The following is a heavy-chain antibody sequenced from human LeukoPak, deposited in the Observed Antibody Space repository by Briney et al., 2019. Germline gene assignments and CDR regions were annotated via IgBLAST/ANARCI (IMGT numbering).Heavy chain of an antibody. Sequence: GGSLRLSCTASEFTFCDFAISWVRQAPGKGLEWVGFIRSKAYGGTTEYAASVKGRFTISRDDSKSIAYLQMNSLKTEDTAVYYCARRAGAYSHPYDYWGQGTLVTVSS. CDR2: IRSKAYGGTT. J-gene: IGHJ4*02. CDR3: ARRAGAYSHPYDY. V-gene: IGHV3-49*04. CDR1: EFTFCDFA. D-gene: IGHD4/OR15-4a*01.